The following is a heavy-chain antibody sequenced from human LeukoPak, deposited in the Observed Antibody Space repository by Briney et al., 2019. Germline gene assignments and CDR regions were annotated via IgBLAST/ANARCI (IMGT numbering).Heavy chain of an antibody. V-gene: IGHV1-2*02. Sequence: ASVKVSCKASVYTFTGYYMHWVRQAPGHGLEWMGWINPNSGGTNYAQKFQGRVTMTRDTSISTAYMELSRLRSDDTAVYYCARTHSSSWSNYWGQGTLVTVSS. CDR1: VYTFTGYY. D-gene: IGHD6-13*01. J-gene: IGHJ4*02. CDR2: INPNSGGT. CDR3: ARTHSSSWSNY.